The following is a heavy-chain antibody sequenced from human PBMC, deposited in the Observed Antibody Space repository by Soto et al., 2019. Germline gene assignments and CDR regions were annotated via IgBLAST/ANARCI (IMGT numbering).Heavy chain of an antibody. J-gene: IGHJ4*02. CDR1: GGSFSGYC. Sequence: SETVSLTRAVYGGSFSGYCWHWIRHPPGKGLEWIGGINTRGSPNYYPSRKMRVSISVDTSKNQFSLKLSSVTAADGAVYYCARGLDYRVYRGQGTLVPGSS. V-gene: IGHV4-34*01. CDR3: ARGLDYRVY. CDR2: INTRGSP. D-gene: IGHD4-17*01.